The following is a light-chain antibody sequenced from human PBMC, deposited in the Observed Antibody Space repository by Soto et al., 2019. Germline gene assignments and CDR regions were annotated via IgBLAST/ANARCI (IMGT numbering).Light chain of an antibody. CDR1: SSDVGGYNY. J-gene: IGLJ1*01. V-gene: IGLV2-14*01. CDR2: EVS. CDR3: TSYASSSTYV. Sequence: QSALAQPASVSGSPGQSITIFCTGTSSDVGGYNYVSWYQQHPGKAPKLMIYEVSNRPSGVSVRFSASKSGNTASLTISGLQAEDEADYYCTSYASSSTYVFGTGTKVTVL.